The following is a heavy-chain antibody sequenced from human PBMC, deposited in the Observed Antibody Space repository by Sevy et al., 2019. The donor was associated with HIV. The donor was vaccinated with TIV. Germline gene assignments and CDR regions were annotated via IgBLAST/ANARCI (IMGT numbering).Heavy chain of an antibody. Sequence: SETLSLTCTLSGGSISSGSYYWSWIRQPAGKGLEWIGRVHTSGSTNYNPSLKSRVSMSVDTSKNQFSLSLSFVTAADTAVYYCARGPRSPYTWLVSSGLGMDVWGQGTTVTVSS. CDR3: ARGPRSPYTWLVSSGLGMDV. CDR2: VHTSGST. J-gene: IGHJ6*02. D-gene: IGHD5-18*01. CDR1: GGSISSGSYY. V-gene: IGHV4-61*02.